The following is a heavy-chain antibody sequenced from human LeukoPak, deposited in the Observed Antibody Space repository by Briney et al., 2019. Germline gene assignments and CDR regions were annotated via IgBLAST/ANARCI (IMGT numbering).Heavy chain of an antibody. V-gene: IGHV1-2*02. CDR1: GYTFTGYY. CDR2: INPNSGGT. CDR3: AREYSVPATPNWIDP. Sequence: ASVKVSCKASGYTFTGYYMRWVRQAPGQGLEWMGWINPNSGGTNYAQKFQGRVTMTRDTSISTAYMELSRLRSDDTAVYYCAREYSVPATPNWIDPWGQGTLVTVSS. J-gene: IGHJ5*02. D-gene: IGHD2-2*01.